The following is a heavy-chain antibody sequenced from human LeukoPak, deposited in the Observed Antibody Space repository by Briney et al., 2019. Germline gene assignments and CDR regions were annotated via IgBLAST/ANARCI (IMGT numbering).Heavy chain of an antibody. V-gene: IGHV1-2*02. D-gene: IGHD2-21*02. CDR3: ARSVTCNWFDP. J-gene: IGHJ5*02. CDR2: INPKSGAT. Sequence: ASVKVSCKTSGYVFINYYIHWVRLAPGQGLQWMGWINPKSGATNYAQSFQGRVALTTDTSISTAFMELSNLRPDDTAIYFCARSVTCNWFDPWGQGTRVTVSS. CDR1: GYVFINYY.